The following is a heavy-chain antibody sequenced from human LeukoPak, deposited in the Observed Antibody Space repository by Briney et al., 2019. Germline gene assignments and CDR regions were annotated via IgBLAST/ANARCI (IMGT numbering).Heavy chain of an antibody. CDR1: GGSISSSSYY. V-gene: IGHV4-39*01. CDR2: IYYSGST. D-gene: IGHD3-10*01. Sequence: PSETLSLTCTVSGGSISSSSYYWGWIRQPPGQGLEWIGSIYYSGSTYYNPSLKSRVTISVDTSKNQFPLKLSSVTAADTAVYYCARAEASSMVSYYYYMDVWGKGTTVTVSS. J-gene: IGHJ6*03. CDR3: ARAEASSMVSYYYYMDV.